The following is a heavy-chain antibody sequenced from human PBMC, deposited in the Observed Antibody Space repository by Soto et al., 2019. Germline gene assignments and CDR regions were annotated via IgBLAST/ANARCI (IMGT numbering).Heavy chain of an antibody. Sequence: PGGSLRLSCAASGFTFSDFYMSWIRQAPGKGLEWISYISSGSTNIFYADSVKGRFTVSRGNAKNSVYLQMDSLRAEDTAVYYCARDRNAAGSDDWGQGTLVTVSS. D-gene: IGHD1-1*01. J-gene: IGHJ4*02. CDR1: GFTFSDFY. CDR3: ARDRNAAGSDD. CDR2: ISSGSTNI. V-gene: IGHV3-11*01.